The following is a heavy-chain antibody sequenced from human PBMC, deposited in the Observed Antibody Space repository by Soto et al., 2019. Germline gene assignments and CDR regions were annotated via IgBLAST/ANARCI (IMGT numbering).Heavy chain of an antibody. V-gene: IGHV1-69*12. D-gene: IGHD1-7*01. CDR2: IVPIFRTT. J-gene: IGHJ3*02. Sequence: QVQLVQSGAEVKKSGSSVKVACKVSGDTLSNYAINWVRRAPGQGLEWMGAIVPIFRTTNYAQKFQGRVTITADESTITAYMELSRLRSDDTATYYCAREASAPGTFREDACDIWGQGTKVPVSS. CDR1: GDTLSNYA. CDR3: AREASAPGTFREDACDI.